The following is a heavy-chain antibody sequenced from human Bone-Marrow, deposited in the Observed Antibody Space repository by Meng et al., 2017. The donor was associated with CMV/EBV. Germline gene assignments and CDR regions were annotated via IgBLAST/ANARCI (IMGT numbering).Heavy chain of an antibody. CDR1: GGSIRSYY. Sequence: QVQLQESGPGLVKPSETLSLTCTVSGGSIRSYYWSWIRQPAGKGLEWIGRVYTSGTTSYNPSLKSRITMSVDTPKNQFYLKLTPVTAADTAVYYCARGRPTSGWYSDYWGQGTLVTVSS. J-gene: IGHJ4*02. D-gene: IGHD6-19*01. CDR3: ARGRPTSGWYSDY. CDR2: VYTSGTT. V-gene: IGHV4-4*07.